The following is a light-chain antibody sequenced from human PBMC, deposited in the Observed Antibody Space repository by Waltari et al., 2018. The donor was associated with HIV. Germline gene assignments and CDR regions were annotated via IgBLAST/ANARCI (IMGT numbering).Light chain of an antibody. CDR2: EDK. V-gene: IGLV6-57*04. CDR1: SGSIASNY. Sequence: NFMLTQPHSVSESPGKTVTISCTRSSGSIASNYVQRYQQRPGSAPTTVIYEDKQRPSGVPDRFSGSIDSSSNAASLTISGLKTEDEADYYCQSYDSSNVVFGGGTKLTVL. J-gene: IGLJ2*01. CDR3: QSYDSSNVV.